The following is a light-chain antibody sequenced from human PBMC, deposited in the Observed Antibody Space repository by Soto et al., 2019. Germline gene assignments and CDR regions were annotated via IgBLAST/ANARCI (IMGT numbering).Light chain of an antibody. CDR2: DNN. V-gene: IGLV1-51*01. CDR3: GTWDSSLSAGPYV. J-gene: IGLJ1*01. Sequence: QSVLTQLPSVSAAPGQKVTISCSGSSSNIGNNYVSWYQQLPGTAPKLLIYDNNKRPSGIPDRFSGSKSGTSATLGITGLQTGDEADYYCGTWDSSLSAGPYVFGTGTKLTVL. CDR1: SSNIGNNY.